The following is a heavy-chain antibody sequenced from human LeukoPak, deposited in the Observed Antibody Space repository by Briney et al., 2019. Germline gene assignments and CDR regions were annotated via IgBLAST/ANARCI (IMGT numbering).Heavy chain of an antibody. CDR3: ARVRIMITPDAFDI. CDR1: GYTFTSYG. CDR2: ISAYNGNT. D-gene: IGHD3-16*01. J-gene: IGHJ3*02. Sequence: ASVKVSCKASGYTFTSYGISWVRQAPGQGLEWMGWISAYNGNTNYAQKLQGRVTMTTDTSTSTAYMELRSLRSDDTAVYYCARVRIMITPDAFDIWGQGTMVTVSS. V-gene: IGHV1-18*01.